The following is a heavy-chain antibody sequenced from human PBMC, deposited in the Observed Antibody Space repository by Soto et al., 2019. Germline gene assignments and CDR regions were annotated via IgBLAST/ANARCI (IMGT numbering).Heavy chain of an antibody. D-gene: IGHD2-2*01. CDR3: ARDGSPAANNWFDP. V-gene: IGHV1-69*12. Sequence: QVQLVQSGAEVKKPGSSVKVSCKASGGTFSSYAISWVRQAPGQGLEWMGGIIPIFGTANYAQKFQGRVTXXAXEFXSTAYMELSSLRSEDTAVYYCARDGSPAANNWFDPWGQGTLVTVSS. J-gene: IGHJ5*02. CDR2: IIPIFGTA. CDR1: GGTFSSYA.